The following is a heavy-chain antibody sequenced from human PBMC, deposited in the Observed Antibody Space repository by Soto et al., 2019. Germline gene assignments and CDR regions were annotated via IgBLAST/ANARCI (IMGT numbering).Heavy chain of an antibody. V-gene: IGHV4-34*01. J-gene: IGHJ2*01. D-gene: IGHD3-10*01. CDR3: ARGRGDGYNQDWYFDL. Sequence: PLETLSLTCAVYGGSFSGYYWSWIRQPPGKGLEWIGEINNGGSSNYNPSLKSRVSMSVGTSNNQFSLKLTSVTAADTAMYYCARGRGDGYNQDWYFDLWGRGTLVTVSS. CDR1: GGSFSGYY. CDR2: INNGGSS.